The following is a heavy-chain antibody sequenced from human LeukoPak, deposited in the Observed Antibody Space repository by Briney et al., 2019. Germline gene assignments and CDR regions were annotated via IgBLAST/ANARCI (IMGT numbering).Heavy chain of an antibody. V-gene: IGHV1-2*02. CDR1: GYTFTGYY. CDR2: INPNSGGT. D-gene: IGHD2-2*02. CDR3: ARVPVGQLLYVWFDP. J-gene: IGHJ5*02. Sequence: ASVKVSCKASGYTFTGYYMHWVRQAPGQGLEWMGWINPNSGGTNYAQKFQGRVTMTRDTSISTAYMELSRLRSDDTAVYYCARVPVGQLLYVWFDPWGQGTLVTVSS.